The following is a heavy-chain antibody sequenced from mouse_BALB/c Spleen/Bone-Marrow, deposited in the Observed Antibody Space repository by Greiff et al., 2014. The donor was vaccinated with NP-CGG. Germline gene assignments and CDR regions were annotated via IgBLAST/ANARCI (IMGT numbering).Heavy chain of an antibody. J-gene: IGHJ1*01. CDR2: ISSGGSHT. CDR3: ARRGFDNSYWYFGV. CDR1: GFTFSSYG. Sequence: EVKLVESGGDLVKPGGSLKLPCAASGFTFSSYGMSWVRQTPDKSLEWVATISSGGSHTYYPDSVKGRFTISRDNAKNTLYLQMSSLKSEDTAIYYCARRGFDNSYWYFGVWGAGTTVTVSS. V-gene: IGHV5-6*02.